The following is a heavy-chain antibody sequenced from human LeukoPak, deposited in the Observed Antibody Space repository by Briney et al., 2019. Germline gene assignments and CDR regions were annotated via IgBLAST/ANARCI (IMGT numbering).Heavy chain of an antibody. J-gene: IGHJ4*02. Sequence: SGPTLVNPSQTLSLTCTVSGGSISTGGYYWTWIRQHPGKGLEWIGYIYNSGTTYYNPSLESRVTISGDTSKNQFSLKLNSVTAADTAVYYCARVRSGNWVDYWGQGTLVTVSS. D-gene: IGHD7-27*01. CDR1: GGSISTGGYY. V-gene: IGHV4-31*03. CDR2: IYNSGTT. CDR3: ARVRSGNWVDY.